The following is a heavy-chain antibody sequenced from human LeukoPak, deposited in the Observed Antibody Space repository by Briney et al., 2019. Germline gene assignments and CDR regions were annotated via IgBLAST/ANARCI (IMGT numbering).Heavy chain of an antibody. CDR2: MNGDGSQI. Sequence: PGGSLSLSCAASGFTFSGHWMSWVRQAPAKGLEWVAHMNGDGSQIYYMDFVKGRFTISRDNAKNSLYLQMNSLRAEDTAVYYCARDPSTAMVFDPWGQGTLVTVSS. J-gene: IGHJ5*02. V-gene: IGHV3-7*01. CDR1: GFTFSGHW. CDR3: ARDPSTAMVFDP. D-gene: IGHD5-18*01.